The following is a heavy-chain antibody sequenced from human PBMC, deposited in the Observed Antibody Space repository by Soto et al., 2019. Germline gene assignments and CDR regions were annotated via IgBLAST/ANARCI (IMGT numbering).Heavy chain of an antibody. D-gene: IGHD2-8*02. CDR2: IWYDGSDK. Sequence: QVQLVESGGGVVQPGRSLRLSCAASGFIFSTYGMHWVRQAPGEGLEWVAVIWYDGSDKYYADSVKGRFTISRDNSKNTLYLQMNSLRAEDTAVYYCARASGPFDYWGQGTLVTVSS. CDR1: GFIFSTYG. J-gene: IGHJ4*02. V-gene: IGHV3-33*01. CDR3: ARASGPFDY.